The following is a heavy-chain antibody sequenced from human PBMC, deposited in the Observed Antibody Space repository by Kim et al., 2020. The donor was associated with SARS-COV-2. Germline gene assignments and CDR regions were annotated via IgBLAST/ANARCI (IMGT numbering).Heavy chain of an antibody. CDR2: IYYSGST. J-gene: IGHJ4*02. CDR3: ARGGGAYGTPFDY. D-gene: IGHD3-16*01. Sequence: SETLSLTCTVSGGSISSSSYYWGWIRQPPGKGLEWIGSIYYSGSTYYNPSLKSRVTISVDTSKNQFSLKLSSVTAADTAVYYCARGGGAYGTPFDYWGQGTLVTVSS. V-gene: IGHV4-39*01. CDR1: GGSISSSSYY.